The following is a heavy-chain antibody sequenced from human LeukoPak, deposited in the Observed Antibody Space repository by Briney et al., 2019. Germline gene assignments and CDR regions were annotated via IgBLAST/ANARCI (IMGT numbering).Heavy chain of an antibody. CDR1: GDSINSYY. CDR3: AKRRGSGRLDWLDP. V-gene: IGHV4-59*01. D-gene: IGHD2-15*01. CDR2: VYNSGST. Sequence: PSETLSLTCTVSGDSINSYYWNWIRQPPGKGLEWIGYVYNSGSTHYNPSLKSRVTISLDTSKNQFSLKLNSVTAADTAVYYCAKRRGSGRLDWLDPWGQGTLVTVSS. J-gene: IGHJ5*02.